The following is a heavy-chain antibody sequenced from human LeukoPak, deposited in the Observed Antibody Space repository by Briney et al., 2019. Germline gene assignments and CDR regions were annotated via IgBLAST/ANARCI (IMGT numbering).Heavy chain of an antibody. Sequence: GGSLRLSCAASGFSFSSYEMNWVRQAPGKGLEWISYITSSGATKYSADSVKGRFTISRDNAKNSLYLQMTSLRVEDTAFYYSVRESRSDWYVGYFDYWGRGTLVTVSS. V-gene: IGHV3-48*03. CDR2: ITSSGATK. J-gene: IGHJ4*02. D-gene: IGHD6-19*01. CDR1: GFSFSSYE. CDR3: VRESRSDWYVGYFDY.